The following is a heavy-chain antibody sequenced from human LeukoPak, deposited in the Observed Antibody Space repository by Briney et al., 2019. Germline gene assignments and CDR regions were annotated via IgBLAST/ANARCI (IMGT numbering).Heavy chain of an antibody. CDR3: AKVGGYSYGDDY. Sequence: GGSLRLSCAASGFTVSSNYMSWVRQAPGKGLEWVSVTYSGGSTYYADSVKGRFTISRDNSKNMLYLQMNSLRAEDTAVYYCAKVGGYSYGDDYWGQGTLVTVSS. D-gene: IGHD5-18*01. CDR1: GFTVSSNY. CDR2: TYSGGST. J-gene: IGHJ4*02. V-gene: IGHV3-66*01.